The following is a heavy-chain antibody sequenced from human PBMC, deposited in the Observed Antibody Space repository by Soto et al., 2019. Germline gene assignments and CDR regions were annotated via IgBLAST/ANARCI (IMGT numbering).Heavy chain of an antibody. CDR1: GFTFTAFY. CDR2: INLNSDTT. J-gene: IGHJ6*02. Sequence: ASVKVSCKTSGFTFTAFYLYWMRHAPGQGLEWVGWINLNSDTTDIAPKSKGRVSMTRDTSISTANMELNRLTSDDTAVYYCERLYLSVLRVAGRLWRFLMDVWAQGTAPTVSS. V-gene: IGHV1-2*02. D-gene: IGHD6-6*01. CDR3: ERLYLSVLRVAGRLWRFLMDV.